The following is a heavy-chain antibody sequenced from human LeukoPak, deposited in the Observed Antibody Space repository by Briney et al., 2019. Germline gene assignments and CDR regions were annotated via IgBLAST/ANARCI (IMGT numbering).Heavy chain of an antibody. CDR3: AKDMLPTIDYGDYEGYFDY. J-gene: IGHJ4*02. V-gene: IGHV3-30*18. D-gene: IGHD4-17*01. CDR2: ISFDGSNK. CDR1: GFTFSSYG. Sequence: PGRSLRLSCAASGFTFSSYGMHWVRQAPGKGLEWVAVISFDGSNKFHADSVKGRFTISRDNSKNTLYLQMNSLRAEDTAVYYCAKDMLPTIDYGDYEGYFDYWGQGTLVTVSS.